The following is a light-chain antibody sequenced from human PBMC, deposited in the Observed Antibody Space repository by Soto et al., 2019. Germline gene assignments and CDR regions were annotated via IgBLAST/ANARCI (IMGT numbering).Light chain of an antibody. Sequence: QSVLTQPPSVSGAPGQRVTISCTGSSSNTGTGYDVHWYQQFPGTAPKLLIYANNNRPSGVPDRFSASRSGPSASLAITGLQAEDEADYYCQSYDSSLSGSVVFGGGTKLTVL. V-gene: IGLV1-40*01. J-gene: IGLJ2*01. CDR3: QSYDSSLSGSVV. CDR1: SSNTGTGYD. CDR2: ANN.